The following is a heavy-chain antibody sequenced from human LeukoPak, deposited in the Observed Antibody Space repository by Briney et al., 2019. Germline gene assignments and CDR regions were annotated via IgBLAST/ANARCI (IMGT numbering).Heavy chain of an antibody. CDR2: INPNSGGT. V-gene: IGHV1-2*02. CDR1: GYTFTGYY. Sequence: ASVKVSCKASGYTFTGYYMHWVRQAPGQGLEWMGWINPNSGGTNYAQKFQGRVTMTRDTSISTAYMELSRLRSDDTAVYYCARDRPEWELLHLYRYFDLWGRGTLVTVSS. D-gene: IGHD1-26*01. CDR3: ARDRPEWELLHLYRYFDL. J-gene: IGHJ2*01.